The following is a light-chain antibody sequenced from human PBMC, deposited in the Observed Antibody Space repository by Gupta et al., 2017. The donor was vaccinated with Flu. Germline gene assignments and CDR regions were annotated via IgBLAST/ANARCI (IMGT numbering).Light chain of an antibody. CDR1: QSISSY. CDR2: AAF. Sequence: DIQMTQSPSSLSASVGDRVTITCRASQSISSYLNWYQQKPGKAPKLLIYAAFNLQSGVPSRFSGSGSGTDFTLTISRLQPEDFATYYCQQSYSTPRTFGQGTKVEFK. J-gene: IGKJ1*01. V-gene: IGKV1-39*01. CDR3: QQSYSTPRT.